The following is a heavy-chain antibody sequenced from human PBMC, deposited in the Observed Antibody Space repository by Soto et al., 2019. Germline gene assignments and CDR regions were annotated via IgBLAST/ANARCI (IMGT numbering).Heavy chain of an antibody. V-gene: IGHV4-31*03. CDR2: IDYRGRC. CDR3: ARVSAAGTRWFDS. Sequence: QVQLQESGPGLVQPSQTLSLTCTVSGASISSGGFYWSRIRQFPGKGLEWIGYIDYRGRCFYNPSFKGRATISRNTSKSQFSLNVNSVTAADTAVFYCARVSAAGTRWFDSWGQGTLVTVSS. CDR1: GASISSGGFY. J-gene: IGHJ5*01. D-gene: IGHD6-13*01.